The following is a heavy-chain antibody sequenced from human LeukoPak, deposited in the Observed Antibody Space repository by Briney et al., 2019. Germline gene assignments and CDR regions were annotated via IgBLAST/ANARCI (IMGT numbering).Heavy chain of an antibody. J-gene: IGHJ4*02. CDR3: AKDSSGWYDY. D-gene: IGHD6-19*01. CDR1: GFTFSSYG. V-gene: IGHV3-30*18. CDR2: ISYDGSNK. Sequence: GGSLRLSCAASGFTFSSYGMHWVRQAPGKGLESVAVISYDGSNKYYAGSVKGRFTISRDNSKNTLYLQMNSLRAEDTAVYYCAKDSSGWYDYWGQGTLVTVSS.